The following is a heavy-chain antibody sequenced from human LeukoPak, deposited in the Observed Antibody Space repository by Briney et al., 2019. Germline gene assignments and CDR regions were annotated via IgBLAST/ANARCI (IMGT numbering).Heavy chain of an antibody. CDR3: ARGLGMIVVVYYYYMDV. CDR2: ISAYNGNT. J-gene: IGHJ6*03. V-gene: IGHV1-18*01. D-gene: IGHD3-22*01. Sequence: GASVKVSCKASGYTFTSYGISWVRQAPGQGLEWMGWISAYNGNTNYAQKLQGRVTMTTDTSTSTAYMELSRLRSDDTAVYYCARGLGMIVVVYYYYMDVWGKGTTVTVSS. CDR1: GYTFTSYG.